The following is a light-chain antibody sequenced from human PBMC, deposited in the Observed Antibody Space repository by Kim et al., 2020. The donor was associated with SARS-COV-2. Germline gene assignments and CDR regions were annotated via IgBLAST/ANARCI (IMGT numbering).Light chain of an antibody. CDR2: QDS. Sequence: GSQGQEASITCVGDKLGDKYACWYKQKPGKSHGLVIKQDSKRHSGIPERFSGSNSGNTATLTISGTQAMDEADDYCQAWDSSFWVFGGGTKLTVL. CDR3: QAWDSSFWV. J-gene: IGLJ3*02. V-gene: IGLV3-1*01. CDR1: KLGDKY.